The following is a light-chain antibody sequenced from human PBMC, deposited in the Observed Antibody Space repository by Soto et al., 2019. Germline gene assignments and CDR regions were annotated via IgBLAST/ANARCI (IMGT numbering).Light chain of an antibody. V-gene: IGLV1-40*01. Sequence: QSVLTQPPSVSGAPGQRVSISCTGSRSNFGAGYDVHWYQQLPGTAPKLLIYANSNRPSGVPDRFSGSKSGTAASLAITGPQAEDEADSYSQSYDTSLSASVFGGGTKLTVL. CDR2: ANS. J-gene: IGLJ3*02. CDR1: RSNFGAGYD. CDR3: QSYDTSLSASV.